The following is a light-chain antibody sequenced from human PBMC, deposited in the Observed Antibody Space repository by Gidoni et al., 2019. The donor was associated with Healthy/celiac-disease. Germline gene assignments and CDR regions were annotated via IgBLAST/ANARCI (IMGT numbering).Light chain of an antibody. CDR2: DAA. CDR3: QQRSNWPQIT. J-gene: IGKJ5*01. V-gene: IGKV3-11*01. CDR1: QSVSSY. Sequence: EIVLTHSPATLSLSPGERATLSCRASQSVSSYLAWYQQNPGQAPRLLIYDAATRATGIPARCSGSGSGTDFTLTISSLEPEDFAVYYCQQRSNWPQITFGQGTRLETK.